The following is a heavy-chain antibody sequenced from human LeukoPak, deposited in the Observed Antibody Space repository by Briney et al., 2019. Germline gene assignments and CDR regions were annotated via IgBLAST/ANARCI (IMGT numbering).Heavy chain of an antibody. CDR3: ARDQSGYSNPEALEY. CDR1: GYTFTSYY. V-gene: IGHV1-46*01. D-gene: IGHD4-11*01. Sequence: AAVKVSCKASGYTFTSYYMHWVRQAPGQGLEWMGIINPRGSSTSYAQKFQGRVTMTTDTSTSTVYMELSSLRSEDTAVYYCARDQSGYSNPEALEYWGQGTLVTVSS. J-gene: IGHJ4*02. CDR2: INPRGSST.